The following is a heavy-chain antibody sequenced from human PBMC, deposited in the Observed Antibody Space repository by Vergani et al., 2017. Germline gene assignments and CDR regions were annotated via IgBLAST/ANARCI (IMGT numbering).Heavy chain of an antibody. CDR3: ARGTQPPWGYYYDYYMDV. CDR1: GGSFSGYY. V-gene: IGHV4-34*01. J-gene: IGHJ6*03. Sequence: QVQLQQWGAGLLKPSETLSLTCAVYGGSFSGYYWSWLRQPPGKGLEWMGEINHSGSTNYNPSLKSRVTISVDTSKNQFSLKLSSVTAADTAVYYCARGTQPPWGYYYDYYMDVWGKGTTVTVSS. D-gene: IGHD3-16*01. CDR2: INHSGST.